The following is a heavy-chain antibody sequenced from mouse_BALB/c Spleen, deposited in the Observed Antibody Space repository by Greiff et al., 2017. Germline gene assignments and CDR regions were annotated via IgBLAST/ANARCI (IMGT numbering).Heavy chain of an antibody. V-gene: IGHV1S81*02. J-gene: IGHJ3*01. D-gene: IGHD2-3*01. CDR1: GFTFTSYY. Sequence: QVQLQQPGAELVKPGASVKLSCKASGFTFTSYYMSWVQQRPGQGLEWIGGINPSNGGTKINEKFKSKATLTVDKSSSTAYMQLSSLTSEDSAVYDCAIYDGYYWCAYWGQGTMVTVSA. CDR3: AIYDGYYWCAY. CDR2: INPSNGGT.